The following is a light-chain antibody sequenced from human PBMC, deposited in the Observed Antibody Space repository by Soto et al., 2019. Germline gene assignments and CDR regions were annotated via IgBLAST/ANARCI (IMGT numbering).Light chain of an antibody. J-gene: IGLJ1*01. Sequence: QSALTQPASVSGSPGQSITISCTGTSSDVGSYNLVSWYQQHPGKAPKLMIYEGSTRPSGVSNRFSGSKSGNTASLTISGLQAEDEADYYCCSSAGSSTFSRYVFGTGTKVTVL. CDR2: EGS. CDR1: SSDVGSYNL. CDR3: CSSAGSSTFSRYV. V-gene: IGLV2-23*03.